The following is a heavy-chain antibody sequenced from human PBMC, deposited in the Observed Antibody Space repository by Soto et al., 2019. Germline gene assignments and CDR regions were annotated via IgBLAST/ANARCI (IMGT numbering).Heavy chain of an antibody. CDR3: ARQIYDSDTGPNFQYYFDS. Sequence: EFLKISCKGAGDSLAGYWITWVRQNPGKGLEWMGRIDPSDSQTYYSPSFRGHVTISVTKSITTVFLQWSSLRASDTAMYYCARQIYDSDTGPNFQYYFDSWGQGTPVTVSS. J-gene: IGHJ4*02. V-gene: IGHV5-10-1*01. D-gene: IGHD3-22*01. CDR1: GDSLAGYW. CDR2: IDPSDSQT.